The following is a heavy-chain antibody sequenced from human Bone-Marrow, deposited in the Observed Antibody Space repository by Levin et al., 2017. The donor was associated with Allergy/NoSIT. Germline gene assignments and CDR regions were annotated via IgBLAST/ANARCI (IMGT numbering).Heavy chain of an antibody. CDR3: ARSGTFDY. Sequence: SETLSLTCTVSGGSISSSSYYWGWIRQPPGKGLEWIGSIYYSGSTYYNPSLKSRVTISVDTSKNQFSLKLSSVTAADTAVYYCARSGTFDYWGQGTLVTVSS. J-gene: IGHJ4*02. CDR2: IYYSGST. CDR1: GGSISSSSYY. V-gene: IGHV4-39*01.